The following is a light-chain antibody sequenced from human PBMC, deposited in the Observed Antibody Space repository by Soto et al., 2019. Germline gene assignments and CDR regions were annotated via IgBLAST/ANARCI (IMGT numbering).Light chain of an antibody. CDR2: GAS. V-gene: IGKV3-20*01. J-gene: IGKJ5*01. CDR1: QSVRSSY. CDR3: QQYGSSIT. Sequence: EIVLTQSPGTLSLSPGEGATLSCRASQSVRSSYLAWYQQKLGQAPRLLMYGASTRATGIPDRFSGSGSGTDFTLAISRLEPEDSAVYFCQQYGSSITFGQGTRLE.